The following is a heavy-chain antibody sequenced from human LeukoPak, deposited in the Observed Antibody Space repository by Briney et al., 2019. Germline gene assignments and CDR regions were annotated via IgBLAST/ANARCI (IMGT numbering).Heavy chain of an antibody. Sequence: GGSLRLSCAASGFTFDDYAMHWVRQAPGKGLEWVSGISWNSGSIGYADSVKGRFTISRDNAKNSLYLQMNSLGAEDTALYYCAKDNIAAAGTTRWYYGMDGWGQGTTVTVSS. CDR1: GFTFDDYA. J-gene: IGHJ6*02. CDR2: ISWNSGSI. V-gene: IGHV3-9*01. D-gene: IGHD6-13*01. CDR3: AKDNIAAAGTTRWYYGMDG.